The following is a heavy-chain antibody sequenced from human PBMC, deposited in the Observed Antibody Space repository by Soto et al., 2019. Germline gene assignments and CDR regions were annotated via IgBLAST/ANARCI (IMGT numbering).Heavy chain of an antibody. CDR2: IYPGDSDI. CDR1: GYSFRNYW. D-gene: IGHD3-10*01. CDR3: VIRSQSGRHFFEFALEV. Sequence: PGESLKISCKGSGYSFRNYWIGWVRQMPGKCLEWMGIIYPGDSDIRYTPSFQGQVTISADKSITTAYLQWSSLKASDTAMYYCVIRSQSGRHFFEFALEVWGQGTTVTVSS. J-gene: IGHJ6*01. V-gene: IGHV5-51*01.